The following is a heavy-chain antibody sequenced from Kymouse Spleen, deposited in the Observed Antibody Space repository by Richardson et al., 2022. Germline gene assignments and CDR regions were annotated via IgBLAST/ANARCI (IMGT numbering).Heavy chain of an antibody. CDR2: IYYSGST. CDR1: GGSVSSGSYY. CDR3: ARVDILTGHYYYGMDV. J-gene: IGHJ6*02. V-gene: IGHV4-61*01. D-gene: IGHD3-9*01. Sequence: QVQLQESGPGLVKPSETLSLTCTVSGGSVSSGSYYWSWIRQPPGKGLEWIGYIYYSGSTNYNPSLKSRVTISVDTSKNQFSLKLSSVTAADTAVYYCARVDILTGHYYYGMDVWGQGTTVTVSS.